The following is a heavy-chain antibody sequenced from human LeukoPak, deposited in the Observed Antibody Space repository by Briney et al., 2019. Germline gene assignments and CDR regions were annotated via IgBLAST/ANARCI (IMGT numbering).Heavy chain of an antibody. CDR2: IYYSGST. CDR1: GGSISSGGYY. V-gene: IGHV4-31*03. J-gene: IGHJ4*02. Sequence: ASQTLSLTCTVSGGSISSGGYYWSWIRQHPGKGLEWIGYIYYSGSTYYNPSLKSRVTISVDTSKNQFSLKLSSVTAADTAVYYCARVWQDYSGVDYWGQGTLVTVSS. CDR3: ARVWQDYSGVDY. D-gene: IGHD2-21*01.